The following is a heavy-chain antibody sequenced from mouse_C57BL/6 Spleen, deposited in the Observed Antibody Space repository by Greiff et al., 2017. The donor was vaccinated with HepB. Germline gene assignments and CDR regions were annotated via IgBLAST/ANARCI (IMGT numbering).Heavy chain of an antibody. V-gene: IGHV1-81*01. CDR1: GYTFTSYG. J-gene: IGHJ1*03. CDR2: IYPRSGNT. CDR3: AREGGYGSSPYWYFDV. D-gene: IGHD1-1*01. Sequence: VQLVESGAELARPGASVKLSCKASGYTFTSYGISWVKQRTGQGLEWIGEIYPRSGNTYYNEKFKGKATLTADKSSSTAYMELRSLTSEDSAVYFCAREGGYGSSPYWYFDVWGTGTTVTVSS.